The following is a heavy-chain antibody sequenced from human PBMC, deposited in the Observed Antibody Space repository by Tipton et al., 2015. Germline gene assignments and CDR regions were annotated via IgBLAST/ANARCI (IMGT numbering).Heavy chain of an antibody. J-gene: IGHJ5*02. CDR3: ARVMVRGVIELFDP. V-gene: IGHV4-4*02. CDR2: IYHGGST. D-gene: IGHD3-10*01. CDR1: GGYISNNCW. Sequence: TLSLTCAVSGGYISNNCWWSWVRQPPGKGLEWIGEIYHGGSTNYNPSLTSRVTISVEKSKNQFSLRLTSVTAADTAVYYCARVMVRGVIELFDPWGQGTLFTVSS.